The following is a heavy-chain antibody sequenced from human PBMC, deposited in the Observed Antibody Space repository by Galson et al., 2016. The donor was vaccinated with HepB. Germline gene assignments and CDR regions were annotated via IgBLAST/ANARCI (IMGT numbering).Heavy chain of an antibody. Sequence: TLSLTCTVSGAPMTSGGFFWTWIRQLPGKGLEWIGEIHYGGTTYYNPSLKGRVSMSLDMSQNQFYLTLTSLTAAETALYYCARDTPPTEAGENHYGVDVWGKGTMVTVSS. CDR1: GAPMTSGGFF. V-gene: IGHV4-31*03. CDR3: ARDTPPTEAGENHYGVDV. CDR2: IHYGGTT. J-gene: IGHJ6*04. D-gene: IGHD6-19*01.